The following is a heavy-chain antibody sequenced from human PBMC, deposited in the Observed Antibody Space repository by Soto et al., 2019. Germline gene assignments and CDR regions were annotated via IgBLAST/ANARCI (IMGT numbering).Heavy chain of an antibody. Sequence: QVQLQESGPGLVKPSGTLSLTCSVSGDSISSSYWWSWVRQPPGKGLEWIGAIYHSGSTNYNPSLKSRVTISVDKSKNQFSLKLSSVTAADTAVYDCARKDYDSGTYDYWVQGTMVTVSS. CDR3: ARKDYDSGTYDY. J-gene: IGHJ4*02. D-gene: IGHD3-10*01. CDR1: GDSISSSYW. CDR2: IYHSGST. V-gene: IGHV4-4*02.